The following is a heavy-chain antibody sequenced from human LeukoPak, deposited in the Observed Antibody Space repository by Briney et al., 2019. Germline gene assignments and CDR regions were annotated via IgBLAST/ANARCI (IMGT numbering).Heavy chain of an antibody. Sequence: SETLSLTCTVSGGSISSSSYYWGWIRQPPGKGLEWIGSIYYSGSTYYNPSLKSRVTISVDTSKNQFSLKLSSVTAADTAVYYCARLRGYYGGYYFDYWGQGTLVTVSS. CDR3: ARLRGYYGGYYFDY. D-gene: IGHD4-23*01. CDR2: IYYSGST. CDR1: GGSISSSSYY. V-gene: IGHV4-39*01. J-gene: IGHJ4*02.